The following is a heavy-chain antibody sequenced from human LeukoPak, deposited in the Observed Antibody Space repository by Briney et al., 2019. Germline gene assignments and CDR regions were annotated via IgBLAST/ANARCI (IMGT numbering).Heavy chain of an antibody. V-gene: IGHV4-59*01. CDR3: ARATTRGYYFDY. Sequence: SETLSLTCTVSGGSISSYYWSWIRQPPGKGLEWIGYIHYSGSTNYNPSLKSRVTISVDTSKNQFSLKLSSVTAADTAVYYCARATTRGYYFDYWGQGTLVTVSS. CDR2: IHYSGST. CDR1: GGSISSYY. J-gene: IGHJ4*02. D-gene: IGHD4-17*01.